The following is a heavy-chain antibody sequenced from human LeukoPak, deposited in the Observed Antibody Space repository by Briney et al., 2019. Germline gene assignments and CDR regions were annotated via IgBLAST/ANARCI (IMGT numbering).Heavy chain of an antibody. Sequence: TSETLSLTCTVSGGSISSGSYYWSWIRQPAGKGLEWIGRIYTSGSTNYNPSLKSRVTISVDTSKNQFSLKLSSVTAADTAVYYCARDNGRAHQTPGYWGQGTLVTVSS. J-gene: IGHJ4*02. CDR1: GGSISSGSYY. D-gene: IGHD2-8*01. V-gene: IGHV4-61*02. CDR3: ARDNGRAHQTPGY. CDR2: IYTSGST.